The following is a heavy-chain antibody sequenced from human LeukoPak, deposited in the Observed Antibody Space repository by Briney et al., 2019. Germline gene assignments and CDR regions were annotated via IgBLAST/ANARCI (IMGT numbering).Heavy chain of an antibody. CDR1: GFTFSSYE. J-gene: IGHJ5*02. V-gene: IGHV3-48*03. CDR3: ARDSAVGSEAGDNWFDP. CDR2: ISSSGGTM. D-gene: IGHD1-26*01. Sequence: PGGSVRLSCAASGFTFSSYEMNWARQAPGKGLEWISYISSSGGTMYYADSVKGRFTISRDNAKNSLDLQMKSLRAEDTAVYYCARDSAVGSEAGDNWFDPWGQGTLVTVSS.